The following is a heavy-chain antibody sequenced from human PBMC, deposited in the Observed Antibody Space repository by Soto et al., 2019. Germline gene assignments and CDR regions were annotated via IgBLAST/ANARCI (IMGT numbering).Heavy chain of an antibody. V-gene: IGHV3-23*01. CDR2: IGGSGGGT. D-gene: IGHD7-27*01. CDR3: AKDETGDVKYFDS. J-gene: IGHJ4*02. Sequence: GGSLRLSCAASGFTISSYAMTWVRQAPGKGLEWVSAIGGSGGGTYYADSVKGRFTVSRDTSKNTVYLQINSLRAEDTAVYYCAKDETGDVKYFDSWGQGTLVTVSS. CDR1: GFTISSYA.